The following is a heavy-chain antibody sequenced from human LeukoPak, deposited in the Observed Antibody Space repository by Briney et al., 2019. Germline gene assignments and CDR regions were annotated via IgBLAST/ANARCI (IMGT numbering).Heavy chain of an antibody. CDR2: IYYSGAT. CDR1: GGSISNYY. D-gene: IGHD3-10*01. J-gene: IGHJ4*02. CDR3: ARFGITVVRGGKYYFDY. Sequence: SETLSLTCTVSGGSISNYYWSWIRQPPGKGLEWIGHIYYSGATKYNPSLKSRITISVDTSKNQFSLMLSSVTAADTAVYYCARFGITVVRGGKYYFDYWGQGTLVAVSS. V-gene: IGHV4-59*08.